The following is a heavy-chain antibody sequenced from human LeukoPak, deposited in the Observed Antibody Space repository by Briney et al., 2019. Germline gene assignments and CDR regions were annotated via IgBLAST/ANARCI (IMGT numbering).Heavy chain of an antibody. D-gene: IGHD2-21*01. CDR2: IYHSGST. V-gene: IGHV4-30-2*01. Sequence: PSETLSLTCTVSGGSISSGGYYWSWIRRPPGKGLEWIGYIYHSGSTYYNPSLKSRVTISVDRSKNQFSLKLSSVTAADTAVYYCARGHRHIHYWGQGTLVTVSS. CDR3: ARGHRHIHY. J-gene: IGHJ4*02. CDR1: GGSISSGGYY.